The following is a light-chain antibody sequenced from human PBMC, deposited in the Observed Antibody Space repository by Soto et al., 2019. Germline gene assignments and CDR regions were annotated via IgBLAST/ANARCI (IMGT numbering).Light chain of an antibody. Sequence: DIVMTQSPDSLAVSLGERATINCKSSQSVLYSSNNKNYLAWYQQKPGQPPKLLIYWASTRESGVPDRFSGSASGTDFTLIISSLHAEDVAVYYCQQYYSTPPTFGGGTKVEIK. CDR2: WAS. V-gene: IGKV4-1*01. CDR3: QQYYSTPPT. CDR1: QSVLYSSNNKNY. J-gene: IGKJ4*01.